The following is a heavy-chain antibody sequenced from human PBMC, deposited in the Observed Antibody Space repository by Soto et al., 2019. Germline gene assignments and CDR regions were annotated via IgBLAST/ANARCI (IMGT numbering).Heavy chain of an antibody. CDR2: IIPIFGTA. J-gene: IGHJ5*02. V-gene: IGHV1-69*13. Sequence: ASVKVSCKASGGTFSSYAISWVRQAPGQGLEWMGGIIPIFGTANYAQKFQGRVTITADESTSTAYMELSSLRSEDTAVYYCARDRNECSGGSCFGPSFDPWGQGTLVTVSS. CDR1: GGTFSSYA. D-gene: IGHD2-15*01. CDR3: ARDRNECSGGSCFGPSFDP.